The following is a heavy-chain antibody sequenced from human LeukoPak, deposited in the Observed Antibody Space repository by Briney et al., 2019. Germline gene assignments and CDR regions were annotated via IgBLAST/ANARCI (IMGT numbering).Heavy chain of an antibody. CDR1: GFTFSGYG. J-gene: IGHJ4*02. Sequence: PGGSLRLSCAASGFTFSGYGMSWVRQAPGKGLEWVAFIRNDGTKEYRADSVKGRFSISRDNPKNSLYLQMNSLSVEDTAIYYCVKALGGSGSYWGQGTSVIVSS. CDR2: IRNDGTKE. V-gene: IGHV3-30*02. CDR3: VKALGGSGSY. D-gene: IGHD3-10*01.